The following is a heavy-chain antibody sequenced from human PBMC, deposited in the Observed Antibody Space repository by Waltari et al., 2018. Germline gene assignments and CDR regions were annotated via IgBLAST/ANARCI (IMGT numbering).Heavy chain of an antibody. CDR1: GFTLSHYW. CDR3: ARDRGLYGMDV. Sequence: EVQLVESGGGLVQPGGSLRLSCAASGFTLSHYWMGWVRQAPGKGLEWVAGIKEDGGRKDYVDSVKGRFTISRDNAKSTLYLQMNSLRAGDTAVYYCARDRGLYGMDVWGQGTTVTVSS. J-gene: IGHJ6*02. CDR2: IKEDGGRK. V-gene: IGHV3-7*01.